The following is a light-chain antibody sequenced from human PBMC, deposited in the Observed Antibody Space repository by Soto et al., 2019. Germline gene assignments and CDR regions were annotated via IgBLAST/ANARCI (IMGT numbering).Light chain of an antibody. J-gene: IGKJ4*01. CDR2: GTS. Sequence: DIVMTQSPATLSVSPGERATLSCRASQSVNTNLAWYQQKPGQPPRLLIYGTSTRATGITDRFSGSGSGTEFTLTISSLQSEDSAVYYCQQYNRWPPLTFGGGTQGRSN. V-gene: IGKV3-15*01. CDR3: QQYNRWPPLT. CDR1: QSVNTN.